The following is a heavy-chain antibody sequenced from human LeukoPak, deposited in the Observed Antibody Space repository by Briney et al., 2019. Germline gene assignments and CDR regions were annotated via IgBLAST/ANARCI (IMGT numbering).Heavy chain of an antibody. CDR3: ARDRGLPVATIAALDY. CDR2: INPNSGGT. V-gene: IGHV1-2*06. D-gene: IGHD5-12*01. Sequence: GASVKVSCKASGYTFTGYYMHWVRQAPGQGLEWMGRINPNSGGTNYAQKFQGRVIMTRDTSISTAYMELSRLRSDDTAVYYCARDRGLPVATIAALDYWGQGTLVTVSS. CDR1: GYTFTGYY. J-gene: IGHJ4*02.